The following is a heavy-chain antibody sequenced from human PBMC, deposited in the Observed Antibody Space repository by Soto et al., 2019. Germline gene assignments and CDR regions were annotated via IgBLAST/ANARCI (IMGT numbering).Heavy chain of an antibody. V-gene: IGHV1-69*02. CDR2: IIPILGIA. D-gene: IGHD4-17*01. CDR1: GGTFSSYT. CDR3: ARVPPDYGDYFFQH. J-gene: IGHJ1*01. Sequence: QVQLVQSGAEVKKPGSSVKVSCKASGGTFSSYTISWVRQAPGQGLEWMGRIIPILGIANYAQKFQGRVTITADKSTSTAYMELSSLRSEDTAVYYCARVPPDYGDYFFQHWGQGTLVTVSS.